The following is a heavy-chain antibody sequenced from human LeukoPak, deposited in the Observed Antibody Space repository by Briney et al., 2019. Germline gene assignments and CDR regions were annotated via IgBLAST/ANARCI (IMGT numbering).Heavy chain of an antibody. Sequence: TSETLSLTSTVSGYSISSGYYWGWIRQPPGKGLEWIGSIYHSGSTYYNPSLKSRVTISVDTSKNQFSLKLSSVTAADTAVYYCARAHSPYYYYYMDVWGKGTTVTVSS. CDR2: IYHSGST. CDR3: ARAHSPYYYYYMDV. V-gene: IGHV4-38-2*02. CDR1: GYSISSGYY. J-gene: IGHJ6*03. D-gene: IGHD4-11*01.